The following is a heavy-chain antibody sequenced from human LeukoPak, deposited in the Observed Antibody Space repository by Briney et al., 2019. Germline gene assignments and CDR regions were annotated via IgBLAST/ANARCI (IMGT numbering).Heavy chain of an antibody. CDR2: VWYDGSNT. D-gene: IGHD3-10*01. CDR3: ARSYYGSGSYSQYYFDY. V-gene: IGHV3-33*01. Sequence: GGSLRLSCAASGLNFNDYDMDWVRQAPGKGLEWVAVVWYDGSNTYYADSVKGRFTISRDNSKNTLYLQMNSLRAEDTAVYYCARSYYGSGSYSQYYFDYWGQGTLVTVSS. J-gene: IGHJ4*02. CDR1: GLNFNDYD.